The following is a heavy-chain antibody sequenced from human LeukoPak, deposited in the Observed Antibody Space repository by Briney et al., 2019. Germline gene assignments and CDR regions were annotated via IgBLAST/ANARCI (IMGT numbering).Heavy chain of an antibody. CDR3: AKDFSGVFDY. D-gene: IGHD3-10*01. Sequence: PGGSLRLSCAASGFTFSSYGMNWVRQAPGKGLEWVSAISGSGGSTYYADSVKGRFTISRDNSKNTLYLQMNSLRAEDTAVYYCAKDFSGVFDYWGQGTLVTVSS. V-gene: IGHV3-23*01. CDR1: GFTFSSYG. J-gene: IGHJ4*02. CDR2: ISGSGGST.